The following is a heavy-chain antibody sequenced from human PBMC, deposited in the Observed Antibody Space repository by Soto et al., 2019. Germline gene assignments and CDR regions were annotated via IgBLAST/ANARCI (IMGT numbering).Heavy chain of an antibody. CDR3: ARAYGYSNYAYYYYYYGMDV. CDR1: GYTFTGYY. V-gene: IGHV1-2*02. D-gene: IGHD4-4*01. J-gene: IGHJ6*02. CDR2: IIPNSGGT. Sequence: QVQLVQSGAEVKKPGASVKVSCKASGYTFTGYYMHWVRQAPGQGLEWIGWIIPNSGGTNYAQKFQGRVTMTRDTSISTAYMELSRLRSDDTAVYYCARAYGYSNYAYYYYYYGMDVWGQGTTVTVSS.